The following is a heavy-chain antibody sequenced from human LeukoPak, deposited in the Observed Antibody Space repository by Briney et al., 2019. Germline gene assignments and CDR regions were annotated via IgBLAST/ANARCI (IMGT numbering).Heavy chain of an antibody. CDR3: TTDGGYDTGGYWH. CDR1: GFTFSNAW. J-gene: IGHJ4*02. D-gene: IGHD3-22*01. Sequence: GGSLRLSCAASGFTFSNAWMSWVRQAPGKGLEWVGRIKSKTDGGTTDYAAPVKGRFTISRDDSKNTLYLQMNSLKTEDTAVYYCTTDGGYDTGGYWHWGQGTLVTVSS. CDR2: IKSKTDGGTT. V-gene: IGHV3-15*01.